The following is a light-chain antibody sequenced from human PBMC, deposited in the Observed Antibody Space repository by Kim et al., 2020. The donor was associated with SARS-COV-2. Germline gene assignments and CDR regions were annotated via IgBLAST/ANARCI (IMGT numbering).Light chain of an antibody. CDR3: SSYAGSNSWV. CDR2: EVS. Sequence: GQSVASSCTGTSSYVGGYNYVSWYQPHPGKAPKVIIYEVSQRPSGVPDRFSGSKSGNTASLTVSGLQAEDEADYYCSSYAGSNSWVFGGGTKLTVL. J-gene: IGLJ3*02. V-gene: IGLV2-8*01. CDR1: SSYVGGYNY.